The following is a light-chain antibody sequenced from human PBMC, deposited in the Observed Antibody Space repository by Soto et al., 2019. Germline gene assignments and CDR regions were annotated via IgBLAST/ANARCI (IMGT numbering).Light chain of an antibody. CDR1: QSISSY. CDR2: AAS. CDR3: KQSYSTPLT. Sequence: DLQMTQSPSSLSASVGDRVTITCRASQSISSYLNWYQQKPGKAPKLLIYAASSLQSGVPSRFSGSGSGTDFTLTISSLQPEDFATYYCKQSYSTPLTFGPGTKVDIK. J-gene: IGKJ3*01. V-gene: IGKV1-39*01.